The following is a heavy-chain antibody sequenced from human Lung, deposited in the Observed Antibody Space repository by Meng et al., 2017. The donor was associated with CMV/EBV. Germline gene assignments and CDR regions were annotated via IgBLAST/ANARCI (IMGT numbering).Heavy chain of an antibody. CDR2: ISYDGSNK. D-gene: IGHD3-10*01. V-gene: IGHV3-30*04. J-gene: IGHJ5*02. CDR1: GFTFSSYA. Sequence: GGSLRLXCAASGFTFSSYAMHWVRQAPGKGLEWVAVISYDGSNKYYADSVKGRFTISRDNSKNTLYLQMNSLRAEDTAVYYCARELRGLVNWFDPWGQGTLVTVSS. CDR3: ARELRGLVNWFDP.